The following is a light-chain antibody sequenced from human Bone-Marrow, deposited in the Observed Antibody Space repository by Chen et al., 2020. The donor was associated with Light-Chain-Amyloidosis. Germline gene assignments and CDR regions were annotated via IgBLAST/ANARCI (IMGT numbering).Light chain of an antibody. CDR1: SSNIGAGHD. V-gene: IGLV1-40*01. J-gene: IGLJ3*02. Sequence: QSVLTQPPSVSAAPGQRVTISCTGSSSNIGAGHDVHWYQQLPGTAPKLLIYGNSNRPSEVPDRFSGSKSGTSASLAITGLQAEDEADYYCQSYDSSLSGWVFGGGTKLTVL. CDR2: GNS. CDR3: QSYDSSLSGWV.